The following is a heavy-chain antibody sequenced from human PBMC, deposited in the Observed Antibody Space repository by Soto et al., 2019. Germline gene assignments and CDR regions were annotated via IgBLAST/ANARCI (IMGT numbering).Heavy chain of an antibody. CDR2: ISSISSTI. CDR1: GFTFSSYS. J-gene: IGHJ4*02. CDR3: ARNPFYYYDSSGYYFDY. Sequence: GGSLRRSCAASGFTFSSYSMNWVRQAPGKGLEWVSYISSISSTIYYADSVKGRFTISRNNAKNSLYLQMNSLRDEDTAVYYCARNPFYYYDSSGYYFDYWGQGTLVTVSS. V-gene: IGHV3-48*02. D-gene: IGHD3-22*01.